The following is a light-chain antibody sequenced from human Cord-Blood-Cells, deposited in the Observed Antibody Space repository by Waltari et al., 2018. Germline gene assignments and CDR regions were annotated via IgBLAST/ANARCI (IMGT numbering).Light chain of an antibody. CDR3: AAWDDSLNGYV. J-gene: IGLJ1*01. CDR1: SSNLGSNT. CDR2: SNN. Sequence: QSVLTQPHSASGTPGQRVTISCSGSSSNLGSNTVNWYQQLPGTAPKLLIYSNNQRPSGVPDRFSGSKSGTSASLAISGLQSEDEADYYCAAWDDSLNGYVFGTGTKVTVL. V-gene: IGLV1-44*01.